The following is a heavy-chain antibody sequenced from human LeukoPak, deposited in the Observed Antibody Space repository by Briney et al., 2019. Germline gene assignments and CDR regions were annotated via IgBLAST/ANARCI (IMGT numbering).Heavy chain of an antibody. Sequence: PGGSLRLSCAASGFTFSAYWMSWVRQAPGTGLEWVANIKQDGSEKNYVDSVKGRFTISRDNAKNSLYLQINSLRAEDTAVYYCARDRSSGWYLTPGFDPWGQGTLVTVSS. J-gene: IGHJ5*02. V-gene: IGHV3-7*04. D-gene: IGHD6-19*01. CDR3: ARDRSSGWYLTPGFDP. CDR2: IKQDGSEK. CDR1: GFTFSAYW.